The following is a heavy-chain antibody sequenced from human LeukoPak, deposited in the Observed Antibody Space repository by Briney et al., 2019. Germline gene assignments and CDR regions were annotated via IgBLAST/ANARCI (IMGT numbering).Heavy chain of an antibody. CDR1: GLTFSRSV. J-gene: IGHJ4*02. CDR2: ISDSGSST. D-gene: IGHD3-16*01. Sequence: PGGSLRLSCAASGLTFSRSVMTWVRQAPGKGMEWVSTISDSGSSTHYADSVKGRFTISRDNAKNSLYLQMNSLRAEDTAVYYCARGGYWGQGTLVTVSS. V-gene: IGHV3-21*01. CDR3: ARGGY.